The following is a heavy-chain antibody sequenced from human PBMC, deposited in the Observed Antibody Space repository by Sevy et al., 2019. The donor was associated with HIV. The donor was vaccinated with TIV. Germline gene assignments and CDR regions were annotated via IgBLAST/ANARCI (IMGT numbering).Heavy chain of an antibody. D-gene: IGHD2-2*01. CDR3: VRDPTAPVDRTFFDY. Sequence: GGSLRLSCAASGFTFSSYAMNWVRRAPGKGLEWVSYISGSSGTIYYADSVKGRFTISRDNAENSLYLQMDGLRDEDTEVYYCVRDPTAPVDRTFFDYWGQGTLVTVSS. CDR1: GFTFSSYA. CDR2: ISGSSGTI. V-gene: IGHV3-48*02. J-gene: IGHJ4*02.